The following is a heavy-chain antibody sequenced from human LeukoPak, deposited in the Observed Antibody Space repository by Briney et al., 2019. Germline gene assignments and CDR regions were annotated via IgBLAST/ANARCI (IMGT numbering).Heavy chain of an antibody. J-gene: IGHJ4*02. D-gene: IGHD6-19*01. Sequence: PSETLSLTCAVYGGSFSGYYWSWIRQPPGKGLEWIGEINHSGSTNYNPSLKSRVTISVDTSKNQFSLKLSSVTAADTAVYYCARVRRNSSGWKSDYWGQGTLVTVSS. CDR2: INHSGST. CDR1: GGSFSGYY. CDR3: ARVRRNSSGWKSDY. V-gene: IGHV4-34*01.